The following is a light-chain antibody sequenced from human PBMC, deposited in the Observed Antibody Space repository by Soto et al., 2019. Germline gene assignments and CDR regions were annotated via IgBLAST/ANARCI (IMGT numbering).Light chain of an antibody. Sequence: DIQMTQSPSSLSASVGDRVAITCRASHNINTYLNWYQQRPGXTPXXLIYAASSVQGGVPSRFSGSGSGTDFTLTISSLQPEDFATYYCQLSDSSLTFGQGTRLEI. CDR3: QLSDSSLT. J-gene: IGKJ5*01. V-gene: IGKV1-39*01. CDR2: AAS. CDR1: HNINTY.